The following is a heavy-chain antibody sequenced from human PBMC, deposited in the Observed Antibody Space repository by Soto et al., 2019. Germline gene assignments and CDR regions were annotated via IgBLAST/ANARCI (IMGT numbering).Heavy chain of an antibody. D-gene: IGHD1-7*01. CDR2: ISAYNGNT. J-gene: IGHJ6*02. CDR1: GYTFTSYG. CDR3: ARLVFSTGTITYYSYGMDV. V-gene: IGHV1-18*04. Sequence: ASVKVSCKASGYTFTSYGISWVRQAPGQGLEWMGWISAYNGNTNYAQKLQGRVTMTTDTSTSTAYMELRSLRSDDTAVYYCARLVFSTGTITYYSYGMDVWGQGTTVTVSS.